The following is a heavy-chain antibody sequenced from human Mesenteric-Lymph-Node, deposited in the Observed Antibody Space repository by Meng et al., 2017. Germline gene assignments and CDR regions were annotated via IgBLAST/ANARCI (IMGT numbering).Heavy chain of an antibody. V-gene: IGHV1-18*01. J-gene: IGHJ3*02. CDR3: ARHTYGDRDSFDI. CDR1: GYTFINYG. Sequence: ASVKVSCKASGYTFINYGITWVRQAPGQGLEWMGWISGYNGNTNYAQKFQGRLTMTTDTSTRTLFMELRSLRFDDTAVYYCARHTYGDRDSFDIWGQGTVVTVSS. D-gene: IGHD7-27*01. CDR2: ISGYNGNT.